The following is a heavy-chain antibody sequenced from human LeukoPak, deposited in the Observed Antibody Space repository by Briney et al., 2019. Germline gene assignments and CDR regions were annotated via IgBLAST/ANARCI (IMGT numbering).Heavy chain of an antibody. CDR1: GYSFTGYW. CDR3: ARWEVPAAKGYFDY. D-gene: IGHD2-2*01. V-gene: IGHV5-51*01. J-gene: IGHJ4*02. CDR2: IYPGDSDT. Sequence: GESLKISCKGSGYSFTGYWIGWVRQMPGEGLEWMGIIYPGDSDTRYSPSFQGHVIISADKSISTAYLQWSSLKASDTAMYYCARWEVPAAKGYFDYWGQGTLVTVSS.